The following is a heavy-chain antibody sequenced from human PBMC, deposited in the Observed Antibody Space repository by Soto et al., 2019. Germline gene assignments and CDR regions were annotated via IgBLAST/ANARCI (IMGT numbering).Heavy chain of an antibody. V-gene: IGHV1-69*13. CDR1: GGTFSSYA. CDR2: IIPIFGTA. CDR3: ARAYDSSGYSRGLDI. J-gene: IGHJ3*02. D-gene: IGHD3-22*01. Sequence: SGKVSCKASGGTFSSYAISWVRQAPGQGLEWMGGIIPIFGTANYAQKFQGRVTITADESTSTAYMELSSLRSEDTAVYYCARAYDSSGYSRGLDIWGQGIMVTVSS.